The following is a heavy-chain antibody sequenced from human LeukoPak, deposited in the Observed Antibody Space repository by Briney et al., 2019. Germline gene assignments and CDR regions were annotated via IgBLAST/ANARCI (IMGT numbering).Heavy chain of an antibody. Sequence: ASVKVSCKASGGTFSSYAINWVRQATGQGLEWMGWMNPNSGNTGYAQKFQGRVTMTRNTSISTAYMELSSLRSEDTAVYYCARVAQATYGSGASYYYYMDVWGKGTTVTIPS. J-gene: IGHJ6*03. D-gene: IGHD3-10*01. V-gene: IGHV1-8*02. CDR2: MNPNSGNT. CDR1: GGTFSSYA. CDR3: ARVAQATYGSGASYYYYMDV.